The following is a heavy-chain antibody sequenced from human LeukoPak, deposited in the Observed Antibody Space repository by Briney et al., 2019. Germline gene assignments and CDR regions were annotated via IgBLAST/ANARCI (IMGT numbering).Heavy chain of an antibody. D-gene: IGHD6-13*01. CDR2: ISSSGSTI. J-gene: IGHJ6*03. CDR1: GFTFSSYE. CDR3: ARQGIAAAAHYYYYYMDV. Sequence: GGSLRLSCAASGFTFSSYEMNWVRQAPGKGLEWVSYISSSGSTIYYADSVKGRFTISRDNSKNTLYLQMNSLRAEDTAVYYCARQGIAAAAHYYYYYMDVWGKGTTVTVAS. V-gene: IGHV3-48*03.